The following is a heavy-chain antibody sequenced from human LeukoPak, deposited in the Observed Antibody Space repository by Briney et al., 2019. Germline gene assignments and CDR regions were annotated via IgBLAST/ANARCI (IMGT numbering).Heavy chain of an antibody. D-gene: IGHD3-22*01. V-gene: IGHV3-30*02. CDR2: IRYDGGNQ. Sequence: PGGSLRLSCAASGFSFNNYAMYWVRQAPGKGLEWVAFIRYDGGNQYYADSVKGRFTISRDNSKNTMSLQMNSLRAEDTAVYYCAKDGDDCIDFWGQGTLVTVSS. J-gene: IGHJ4*02. CDR1: GFSFNNYA. CDR3: AKDGDDCIDF.